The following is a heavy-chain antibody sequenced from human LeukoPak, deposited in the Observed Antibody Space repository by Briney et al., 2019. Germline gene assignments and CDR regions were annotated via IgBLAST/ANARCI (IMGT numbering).Heavy chain of an antibody. CDR3: AKYHYGDLSYYYYYGMDV. Sequence: GVSLRLSCAASGFTCSSYAGSWVPPAPGKGLEWVSTISGSGGSTYYADPVKGRFTIYRANSKNKLYLQMNSLRAEDTAVYYCAKYHYGDLSYYYYYGMDVWGKGTTVTVSS. CDR1: GFTCSSYA. J-gene: IGHJ6*04. CDR2: ISGSGGST. V-gene: IGHV3-23*01. D-gene: IGHD4-17*01.